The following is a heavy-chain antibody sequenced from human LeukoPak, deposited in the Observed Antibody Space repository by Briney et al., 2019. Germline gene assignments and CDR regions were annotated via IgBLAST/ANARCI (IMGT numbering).Heavy chain of an antibody. V-gene: IGHV3-48*03. D-gene: IGHD3-10*01. CDR2: ISSSGSTI. CDR3: AVLLWFGELPRAGYYGMDV. J-gene: IGHJ6*02. CDR1: GFTFSSYE. Sequence: GGSLRLSCAASGFTFSSYEMNWVRLAPGEGLEWVSYISSSGSTIYYADSVKGRFTISRDNAKNSLYLQMNSLRAEDTAVYYCAVLLWFGELPRAGYYGMDVWGQGTTVTVSS.